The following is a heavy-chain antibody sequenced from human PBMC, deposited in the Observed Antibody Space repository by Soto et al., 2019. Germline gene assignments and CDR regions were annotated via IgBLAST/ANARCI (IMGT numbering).Heavy chain of an antibody. CDR1: GGSVNSGSYY. J-gene: IGHJ6*02. D-gene: IGHD6-13*01. Sequence: SETLSLTCTVSGGSVNSGSYYWSWIRQPPGKGLEWIGYIYYSGSTNYNPSLKSRVTTSVDTSKNQFSLKLSSVTAADTAMYYCARDFPDQAARPVQGYYSYGLDVWGQGTTVTVSS. V-gene: IGHV4-61*01. CDR3: ARDFPDQAARPVQGYYSYGLDV. CDR2: IYYSGST.